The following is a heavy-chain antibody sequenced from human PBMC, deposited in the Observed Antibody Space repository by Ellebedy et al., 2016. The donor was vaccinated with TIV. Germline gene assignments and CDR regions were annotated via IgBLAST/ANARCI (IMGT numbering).Heavy chain of an antibody. CDR3: ARVLYYLGNWFDP. D-gene: IGHD2/OR15-2a*01. CDR1: GITFSHAW. Sequence: GESLKISXAASGITFSHAWMTWVRQTPGKGLEWVANIKQDGSEKYYVDSVKGRFTISRDNAKNSLYLQMNSLRAEDTAVYYCARVLYYLGNWFDPWGQGTLVTVSS. J-gene: IGHJ5*02. CDR2: IKQDGSEK. V-gene: IGHV3-7*03.